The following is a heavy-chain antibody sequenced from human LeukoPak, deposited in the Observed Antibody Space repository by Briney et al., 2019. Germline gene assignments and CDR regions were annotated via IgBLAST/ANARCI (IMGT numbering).Heavy chain of an antibody. V-gene: IGHV3-21*01. J-gene: IGHJ6*02. CDR2: ISSSSSYI. CDR1: GFTFSSYS. CDR3: ARECVAVAGTWYYYYGMDV. D-gene: IGHD6-19*01. Sequence: GGSLRLSCAASGFTFSSYSMNWVRQAPGKGLEWVSSISSSSSYIYYADSVKGRFTISRDNAKNSLYLQMNSLRAEDTAVYYCARECVAVAGTWYYYYGMDVWGQGTTVTVSS.